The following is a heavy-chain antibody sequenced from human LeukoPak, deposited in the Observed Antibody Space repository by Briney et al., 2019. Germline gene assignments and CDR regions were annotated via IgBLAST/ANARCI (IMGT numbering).Heavy chain of an antibody. CDR3: AGLTYYYGSGIDY. V-gene: IGHV4-39*01. CDR1: GGSISSSSYY. D-gene: IGHD3-10*01. J-gene: IGHJ4*02. CDR2: IYYSGST. Sequence: SETLSLTCTVSGGSISSSSYYWGWIRQPPGKGLEWIGSIYYSGSTYYNPSLKSRVTISVDTSKNQFSLKLSSVTAADTAVYYCAGLTYYYGSGIDYWGQGTLVTVSS.